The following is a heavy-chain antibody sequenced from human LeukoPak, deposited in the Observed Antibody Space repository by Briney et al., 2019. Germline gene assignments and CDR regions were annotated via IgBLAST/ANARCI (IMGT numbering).Heavy chain of an antibody. CDR3: ARWVAAAGTGADY. J-gene: IGHJ4*02. D-gene: IGHD6-13*01. CDR2: INHSGST. V-gene: IGHV4-34*01. CDR1: GGSFSGYY. Sequence: PSETLSLTCAVYGGSFSGYYWGWIRQPPGKGLEWIGEINHSGSTNYNPSLKSRVTISVDTSKNQFSLKLSSVTAADTAVYYCARWVAAAGTGADYWGQGTLVTVSS.